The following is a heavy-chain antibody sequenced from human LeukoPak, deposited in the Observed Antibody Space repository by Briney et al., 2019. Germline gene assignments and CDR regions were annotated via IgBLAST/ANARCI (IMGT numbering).Heavy chain of an antibody. J-gene: IGHJ4*02. CDR1: GFTFSSYS. D-gene: IGHD1-26*01. CDR2: ISSSSSYI. V-gene: IGHV3-21*04. Sequence: SGGSLRLSCAASGFTFSSYSMNWVRQAPGKGLEWVSSISSSSSYIYYADSVKGRFTISRDNAKNSLYLQMNSLRAEDTAVYYCASGWVYGVGATSFDYWGQGTLVTVSS. CDR3: ASGWVYGVGATSFDY.